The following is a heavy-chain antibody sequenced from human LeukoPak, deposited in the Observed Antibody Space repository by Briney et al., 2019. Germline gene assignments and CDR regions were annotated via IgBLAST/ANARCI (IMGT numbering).Heavy chain of an antibody. CDR2: ISSSGSTI. D-gene: IGHD3-22*01. CDR3: ARAHYYDSSGLDF. CDR1: GFTFSSYG. V-gene: IGHV3-48*03. J-gene: IGHJ4*02. Sequence: GGSLRLSCAASGFTFSSYGMHWVRQAPGKGLEWVSYISSSGSTIYYADSLKGRFTISRDNAKNSLYLQMNSLRAEDTAVYYCARAHYYDSSGLDFWGQGTLVTVSS.